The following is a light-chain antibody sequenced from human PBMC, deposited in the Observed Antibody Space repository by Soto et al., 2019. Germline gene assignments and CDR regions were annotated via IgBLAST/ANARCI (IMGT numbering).Light chain of an antibody. Sequence: QSVLTQPPSVSGAPGQRVTISCIGSTSNIGSGYDVHWYQHLPGTAPKLLIYGNSNRPSGVPGRFSASKSGSSASLAITGLQTEDEGDYYCQSYDKSLSGSYVFGSGTKLTVL. CDR2: GNS. CDR3: QSYDKSLSGSYV. CDR1: TSNIGSGYD. J-gene: IGLJ1*01. V-gene: IGLV1-40*01.